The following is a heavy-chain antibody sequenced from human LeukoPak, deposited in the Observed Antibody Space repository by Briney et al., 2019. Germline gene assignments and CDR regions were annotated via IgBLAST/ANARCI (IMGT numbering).Heavy chain of an antibody. V-gene: IGHV3-23*01. CDR2: INRGGDRT. J-gene: IGHJ4*02. CDR1: GFTFSNYA. CDR3: AKAIASGSAFDY. Sequence: QAGGSLRLSCAASGFTFSNYAMSWVHQAPGKGLEWVSAINRGGDRTYYADSMKGRLTISRDNSKNTLSLQMNSLRAEDTAVYYCAKAIASGSAFDYWGQGTLVTVSS. D-gene: IGHD2-21*01.